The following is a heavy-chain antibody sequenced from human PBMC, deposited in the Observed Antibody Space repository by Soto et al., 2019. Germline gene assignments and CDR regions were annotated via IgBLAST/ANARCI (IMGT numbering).Heavy chain of an antibody. V-gene: IGHV4-34*01. CDR2: INHSGST. D-gene: IGHD2-2*02. CDR1: GGSFSGYY. CDR3: ARGVGLRVCSSTSCYSPRQGLFRRLLTHYTFAS. J-gene: IGHJ4*02. Sequence: SETLSLTCAVYGGSFSGYYWSWIRQPPGKGLEWIGEINHSGSTNYSPSLKSRVTISVDTSKNQFSLKLSSVTAADTAVYYCARGVGLRVCSSTSCYSPRQGLFRRLLTHYTFASGGQEPRVPVSS.